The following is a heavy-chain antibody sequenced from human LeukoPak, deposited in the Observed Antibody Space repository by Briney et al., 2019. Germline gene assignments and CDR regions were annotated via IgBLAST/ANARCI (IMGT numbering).Heavy chain of an antibody. CDR1: GFSFRSYG. J-gene: IGHJ4*02. V-gene: IGHV3-33*01. CDR3: AAGITWSDY. Sequence: PGRSLRLSCVTSGFSFRSYGMHWVRQAPGKGLEWVALMSPDGTDKYFTDSVRGRFTISRDNSRSPLFLQMNSLRVDDTAVYYCAAGITWSDYWGQGTLVTVSP. D-gene: IGHD2-8*02. CDR2: MSPDGTDK.